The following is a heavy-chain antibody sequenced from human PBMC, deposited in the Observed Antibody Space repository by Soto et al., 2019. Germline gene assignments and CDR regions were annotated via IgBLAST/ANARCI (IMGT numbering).Heavy chain of an antibody. J-gene: IGHJ4*02. CDR1: GFSFSSYA. Sequence: VQLLESGGGLVQPGGSLRLSCAASGFSFSSYAMVWVRQAPGKGLEWVSVISARGGSSYFADSVKGRFTISRDNSKNVLSLEMKSLRADDTAIYFCAKGSIEYSASVDNWGQGTLVLVSS. V-gene: IGHV3-23*01. CDR2: ISARGGSS. CDR3: AKGSIEYSASVDN. D-gene: IGHD5-12*01.